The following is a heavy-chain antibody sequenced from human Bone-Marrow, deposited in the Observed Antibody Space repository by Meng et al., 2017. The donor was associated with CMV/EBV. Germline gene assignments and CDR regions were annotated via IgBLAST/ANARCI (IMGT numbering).Heavy chain of an antibody. J-gene: IGHJ4*02. CDR3: ARDLRDYANDY. Sequence: GGSLRLSCAASGFTFSSYSMNWVRQAPGRGLEWVSTIYRGANSIVYAESVRGRFAISRDDSKNTLYLQMNGLRDEDTAVYYCARDLRDYANDYWGQGTLVTVSS. D-gene: IGHD2-2*01. CDR1: GFTFSSYS. CDR2: IYRGANSI. V-gene: IGHV3-23*03.